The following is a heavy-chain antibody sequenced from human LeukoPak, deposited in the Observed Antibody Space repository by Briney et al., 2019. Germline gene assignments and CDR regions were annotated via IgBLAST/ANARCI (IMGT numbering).Heavy chain of an antibody. CDR2: INWNGGST. CDR1: GFTFDDYG. CDR3: AKDHRYSTLTGGSAMDV. D-gene: IGHD6-13*01. V-gene: IGHV3-20*04. J-gene: IGHJ6*04. Sequence: PGGSLRLSCAASGFTFDDYGMSWVRQAPGKGLEWVSGINWNGGSTGYVDSVKGRFTISRDNAKNSLYLQMNSLRAEDMALYYCAKDHRYSTLTGGSAMDVWGKGTTVTVSS.